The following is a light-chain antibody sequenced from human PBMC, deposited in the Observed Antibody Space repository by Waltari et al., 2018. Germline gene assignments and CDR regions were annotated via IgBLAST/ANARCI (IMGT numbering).Light chain of an antibody. CDR3: QQLNSYLFT. V-gene: IGKV1-9*01. J-gene: IGKJ3*01. CDR1: QGISSY. Sequence: IPLTQSPSSLSASVGDRVTITCRASQGISSYLAWYQQKPGKAPKLLIYAASTWQSGVPSRFSGSGSGTDVTLTISSLQPEDCATDYCQQLNSYLFTFGPGTKVDIK. CDR2: AAS.